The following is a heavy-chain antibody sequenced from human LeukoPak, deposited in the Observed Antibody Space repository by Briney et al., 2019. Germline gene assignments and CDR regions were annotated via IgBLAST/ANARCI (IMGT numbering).Heavy chain of an antibody. V-gene: IGHV3-48*03. D-gene: IGHD4-17*01. CDR3: AKLLNDYGDYTFRH. CDR1: GFTFSSYE. CDR2: ISSSGSTR. J-gene: IGHJ1*01. Sequence: GGSLRLSCAASGFTFSSYEMNWVRQAPGKGLEWVSYISSSGSTRYYTDSVKGRFTISRDNANNSLYLQMSSLRAEDTAVYYCAKLLNDYGDYTFRHWGQGTLVSVSS.